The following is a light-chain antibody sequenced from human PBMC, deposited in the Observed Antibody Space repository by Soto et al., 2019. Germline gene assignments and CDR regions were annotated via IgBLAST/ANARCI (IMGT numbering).Light chain of an antibody. J-gene: IGKJ2*01. Sequence: IVLTQSPGTLSLSPGERVTLSCRASQSVSSSYLAWYQQKPGQAPRLLIYGTSSRATGIPDRFSGSGSGTDFTLTISRLEPEDFAVYYCQQYGSSPRYTFGRGTKLEIK. CDR1: QSVSSSY. CDR2: GTS. CDR3: QQYGSSPRYT. V-gene: IGKV3-20*01.